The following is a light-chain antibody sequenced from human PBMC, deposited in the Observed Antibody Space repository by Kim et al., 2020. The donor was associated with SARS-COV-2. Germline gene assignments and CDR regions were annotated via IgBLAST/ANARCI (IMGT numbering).Light chain of an antibody. CDR3: QAWDSSTAV. V-gene: IGLV3-1*01. CDR2: QDS. CDR1: KLGEKY. J-gene: IGLJ3*02. Sequence: SYELTQPPSVSVSPGQTASITCSGDKLGEKYACWYQQKPSQSPVLVIYQDSKRPSGIPERFSGSNSGNTATLTISGTQAMDEADYYCQAWDSSTAVFGGGTQLTVL.